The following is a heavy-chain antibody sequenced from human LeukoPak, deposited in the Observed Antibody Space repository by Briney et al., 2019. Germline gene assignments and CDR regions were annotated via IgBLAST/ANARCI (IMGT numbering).Heavy chain of an antibody. CDR3: ARDRIIVGAPWRVDY. D-gene: IGHD1-26*01. CDR2: ISGSGGST. V-gene: IGHV3-23*01. CDR1: GFTFSNYA. J-gene: IGHJ4*02. Sequence: GGSLRLTCAASGFTFSNYAMSWVRQAPGKGLEWVSAISGSGGSTDYADSVKGRFTISRDNSKNTLYLQMNSLRAEDTAVYYCARDRIIVGAPWRVDYWGQGTLVTVSS.